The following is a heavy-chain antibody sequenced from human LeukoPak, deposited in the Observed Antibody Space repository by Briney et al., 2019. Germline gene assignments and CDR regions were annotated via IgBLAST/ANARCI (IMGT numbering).Heavy chain of an antibody. D-gene: IGHD6-13*01. V-gene: IGHV4-4*07. CDR2: IYTSGST. CDR1: GGSISSYY. Sequence: PSETLSLTCTVSGGSISSYYWSWIRQPAGKGLEWIGRIYTSGSTNYNPSLKSRVTMSVDTSKNHSSLKLSSVTAADTAVYYCAREKRQQLSRGYGMDVWGQGTTVTVSS. J-gene: IGHJ6*02. CDR3: AREKRQQLSRGYGMDV.